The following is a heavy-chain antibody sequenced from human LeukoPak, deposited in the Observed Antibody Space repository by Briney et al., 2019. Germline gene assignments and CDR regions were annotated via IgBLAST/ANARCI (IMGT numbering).Heavy chain of an antibody. Sequence: ASVKVSCKASGYTFTGYYMHWVRQAPGQGPEWMGWINPNSGGTNYAQKFQGRVTMTRDTSISTAYMELSRLRSDDTAVYYCARESIVVVPAALASWDWFDPWGQGTLVTVSS. V-gene: IGHV1-2*02. CDR3: ARESIVVVPAALASWDWFDP. CDR1: GYTFTGYY. CDR2: INPNSGGT. J-gene: IGHJ5*02. D-gene: IGHD2-2*01.